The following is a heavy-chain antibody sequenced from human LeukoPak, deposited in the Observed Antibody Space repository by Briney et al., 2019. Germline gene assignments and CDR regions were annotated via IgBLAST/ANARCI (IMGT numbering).Heavy chain of an antibody. Sequence: ASVKVSCKASGYTFTSYGISWVRQAPGQGLEWMGWISAYNGNTNYAQKLQGRVTMTTDTSTSTAYMELRSLKSDDTAVYYCARLLYAPDVEMATSPLGDWGQGTLVTVSS. CDR3: ARLLYAPDVEMATSPLGD. V-gene: IGHV1-18*01. J-gene: IGHJ4*02. CDR2: ISAYNGNT. D-gene: IGHD5-24*01. CDR1: GYTFTSYG.